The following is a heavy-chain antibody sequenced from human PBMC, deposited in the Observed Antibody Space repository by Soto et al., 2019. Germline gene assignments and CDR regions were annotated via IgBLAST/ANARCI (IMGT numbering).Heavy chain of an antibody. CDR3: ASASYGSGPNWFDP. V-gene: IGHV4-34*01. D-gene: IGHD3-10*01. Sequence: PSETLSLTCAVYGGSFSGYYWSWIRQPPGKGLEWIGEINHSGSTNYNPSLKSRVTISVDTSKNQFSLKLSSVTAADTAVYYCASASYGSGPNWFDPWGEGTLVTVSS. CDR1: GGSFSGYY. CDR2: INHSGST. J-gene: IGHJ5*02.